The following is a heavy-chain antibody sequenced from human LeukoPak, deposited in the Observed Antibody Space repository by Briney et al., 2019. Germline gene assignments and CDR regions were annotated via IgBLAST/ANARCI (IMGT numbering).Heavy chain of an antibody. V-gene: IGHV3-30*02. J-gene: IGHJ5*02. CDR3: ANSNPRPHPKDYYDSSGLFDP. Sequence: GGSLRLSCAASGFTFSSYGMHWVRQAPGKGLEWVAFIRYDGSNKYYADSVKGRFTISRDNSKNTLYLQMNSLRAEDTAVYYCANSNPRPHPKDYYDSSGLFDPWGQGTLVTVSS. CDR1: GFTFSSYG. CDR2: IRYDGSNK. D-gene: IGHD3-22*01.